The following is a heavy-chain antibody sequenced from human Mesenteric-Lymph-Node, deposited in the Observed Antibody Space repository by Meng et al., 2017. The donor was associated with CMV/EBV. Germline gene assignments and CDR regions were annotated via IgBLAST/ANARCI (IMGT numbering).Heavy chain of an antibody. CDR2: IYSGGNT. D-gene: IGHD2-21*02. Sequence: GGSLRLSCAASGFTVSNEYMSWVRQTPGKGLEWVSVIYSGGNTYYAGSVRGRFTISRDNSKNTVTLQMDSLRAEDTAVYYCGRERWGLGDYWGQGTVVTVSS. J-gene: IGHJ4*02. V-gene: IGHV3-53*01. CDR3: GRERWGLGDY. CDR1: GFTVSNEY.